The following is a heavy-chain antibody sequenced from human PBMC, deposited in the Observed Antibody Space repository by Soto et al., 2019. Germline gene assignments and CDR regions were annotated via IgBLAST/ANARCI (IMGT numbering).Heavy chain of an antibody. V-gene: IGHV4-31*03. Sequence: PSETLSLTCTVSGGSISSGGYYWSWIRQHPGKGLEWIGYIYYSGSTYYNPSLKSRVTISVDTSKNQFSLKLSSVTAADTAVYNCAGSTLYDRSIDPWGQGTLVTVSS. J-gene: IGHJ5*02. CDR3: AGSTLYDRSIDP. D-gene: IGHD3-22*01. CDR2: IYYSGST. CDR1: GGSISSGGYY.